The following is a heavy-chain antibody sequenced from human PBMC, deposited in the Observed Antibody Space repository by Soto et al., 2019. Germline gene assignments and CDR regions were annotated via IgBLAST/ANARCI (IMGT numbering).Heavy chain of an antibody. Sequence: KPSETLSLTCTVSGGPISSYYWSWIRQPPGKGLEWIGYIYYSGSTNHNPSLKSRVTISVDTSKNQFSLKLSSVTAADTAVYYCARAAYSSSWENLPYYYYYGMDVWGQGTTVTVSS. J-gene: IGHJ6*02. CDR1: GGPISSYY. CDR2: IYYSGST. V-gene: IGHV4-59*01. CDR3: ARAAYSSSWENLPYYYYYGMDV. D-gene: IGHD6-13*01.